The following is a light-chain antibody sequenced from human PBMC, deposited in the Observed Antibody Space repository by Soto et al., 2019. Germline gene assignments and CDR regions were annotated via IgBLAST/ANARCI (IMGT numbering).Light chain of an antibody. CDR2: DVS. V-gene: IGLV2-14*01. J-gene: IGLJ2*01. Sequence: QSVLTQPASVSGSPGQSITIACTGTSSDVGGYNYVSWYQQPPGKAPKLMIYDVSNRPSGVSNRFSGSKSGNTASLTISGLQAEEEADYYCSSYTSSSTLVFGVGTKLTVL. CDR1: SSDVGGYNY. CDR3: SSYTSSSTLV.